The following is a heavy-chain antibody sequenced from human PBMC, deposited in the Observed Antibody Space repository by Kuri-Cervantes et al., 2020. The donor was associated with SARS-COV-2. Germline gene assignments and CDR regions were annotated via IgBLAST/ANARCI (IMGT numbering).Heavy chain of an antibody. V-gene: IGHV3-23*01. D-gene: IGHD3-3*01. Sequence: GGSLRLSCTVSGGSLKSGNYYWSWIRQSPGKGLEWISAISGSGGSTYYADSVKGRFTISRDNSKNTLYLQMNSLRAEDTAVYYCAKDGHVTISGVRLQGYYYYGMDVWGQGTTVTVSS. CDR1: GGSLKSGNYY. CDR3: AKDGHVTISGVRLQGYYYYGMDV. CDR2: ISGSGGST. J-gene: IGHJ6*02.